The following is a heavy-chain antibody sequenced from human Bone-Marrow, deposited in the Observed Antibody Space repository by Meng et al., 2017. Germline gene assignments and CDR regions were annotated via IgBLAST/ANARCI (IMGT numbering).Heavy chain of an antibody. V-gene: IGHV3-48*03. CDR3: ARAWAWELLFPDAFDI. Sequence: GGSLRLSCAASGFTFSSYRINWVRQAPGKGLEWVSYISSSGSTIYYADSVKGRFTISRDNAKNSLYLQMNSLRAEDTAVYYCARAWAWELLFPDAFDIWGQGTMVTVSS. CDR1: GFTFSSYR. CDR2: ISSSGSTI. D-gene: IGHD1-26*01. J-gene: IGHJ3*02.